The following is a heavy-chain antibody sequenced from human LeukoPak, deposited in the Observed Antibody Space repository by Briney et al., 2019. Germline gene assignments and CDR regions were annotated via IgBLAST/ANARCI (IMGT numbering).Heavy chain of an antibody. Sequence: ASVKLSCKVSRYTFTVFYMHCVPQAPGQGLEWMGWINPNSGGTNYAQKFQGRVTMTRDTSISTAYMELSRLRSDDTAVYYCASGQQLYFYWGQGTLVTVSS. V-gene: IGHV1-2*02. CDR1: RYTFTVFY. CDR2: INPNSGGT. J-gene: IGHJ4*02. CDR3: ASGQQLYFY. D-gene: IGHD6-13*01.